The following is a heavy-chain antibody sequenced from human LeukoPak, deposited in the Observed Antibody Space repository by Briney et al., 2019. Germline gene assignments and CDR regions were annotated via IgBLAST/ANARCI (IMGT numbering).Heavy chain of an antibody. CDR3: ASVGYADY. CDR1: GGSISSSY. J-gene: IGHJ4*02. CDR2: IYYGGST. Sequence: SETLSLTCTVSGGSISSSYWSWIRQPPGKGLEWIGYIYYGGSTNYNPSLKSRVTISVDTPKNQLSLKLSSVTAADTAVYYCASVGYADYWGQGTLVTVSS. V-gene: IGHV4-59*01. D-gene: IGHD1-1*01.